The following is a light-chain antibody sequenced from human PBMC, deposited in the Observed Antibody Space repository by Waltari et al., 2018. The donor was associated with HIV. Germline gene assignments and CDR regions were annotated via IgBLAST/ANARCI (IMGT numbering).Light chain of an antibody. CDR1: SSNIGTNY. V-gene: IGLV1-47*01. Sequence: QSVLTQPPSASATPGQRVTISCSGSSSNIGTNYVFWYQQFPGMAPKLLIFRDNERPSVVPDRFSGSRSGTSASLVISGLRSEDEAEYYCAAWDDSLNGFYVFGSGTRVTVL. CDR3: AAWDDSLNGFYV. CDR2: RDN. J-gene: IGLJ1*01.